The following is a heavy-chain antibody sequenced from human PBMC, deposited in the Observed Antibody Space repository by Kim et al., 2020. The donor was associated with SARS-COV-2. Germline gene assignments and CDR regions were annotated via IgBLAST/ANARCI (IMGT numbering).Heavy chain of an antibody. CDR2: IIPIFGTA. J-gene: IGHJ6*02. CDR1: GGTFRTYA. D-gene: IGHD2-15*01. Sequence: SVKVSCKASGGTFRTYAISWVRQAPGQGLEWMGGIIPIFGTASYAQKLQGRATISADESTSAVYMELNSLRFEDTALYYCASRHCGGGGCHSTFYYYCGMDVWGQGTTVTVSS. V-gene: IGHV1-69*13. CDR3: ASRHCGGGGCHSTFYYYCGMDV.